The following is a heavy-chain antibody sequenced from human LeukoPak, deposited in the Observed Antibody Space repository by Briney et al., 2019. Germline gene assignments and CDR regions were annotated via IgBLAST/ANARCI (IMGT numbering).Heavy chain of an antibody. CDR2: INHSGST. Sequence: SETLSLTCAVYGGSFSGYYWSWIRQPPGKGLEWIGEINHSGSTNYNPSLKSRVTISVDTSKNQFSLKLSSVTAADTAVYYCARHDSSGYYYFDYWGQGTLVTVSS. J-gene: IGHJ4*02. CDR3: ARHDSSGYYYFDY. D-gene: IGHD3-22*01. V-gene: IGHV4-34*01. CDR1: GGSFSGYY.